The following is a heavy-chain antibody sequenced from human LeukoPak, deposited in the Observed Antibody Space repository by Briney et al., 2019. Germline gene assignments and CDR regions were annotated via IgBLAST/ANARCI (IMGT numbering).Heavy chain of an antibody. CDR2: IYTSGST. V-gene: IGHV4-4*07. Sequence: SETLSLTCSVSGGSISSYYWSWIRQPAGKGLEWIGRIYTSGSTNYNPSLKSRVTMSVDTSKNQFSLKLSSVTAADTAVSYCARDLADNAFDIWGQGTMVTVSS. CDR3: ARDLADNAFDI. CDR1: GGSISSYY. J-gene: IGHJ3*02. D-gene: IGHD2-15*01.